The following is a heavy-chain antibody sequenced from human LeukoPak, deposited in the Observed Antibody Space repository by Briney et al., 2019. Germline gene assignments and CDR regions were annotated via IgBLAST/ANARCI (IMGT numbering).Heavy chain of an antibody. J-gene: IGHJ5*02. V-gene: IGHV1-46*01. CDR1: GHTFTTYY. D-gene: IGHD1-14*01. CDR2: INPSGDGT. CDR3: AKETPNTGWFDP. Sequence: ASVKVSCKASGHTFTTYYVHLVRQAPGQGLERMGVINPSGDGTNYPQRFQGRVTLTRDTSTSTVYMELTSLRSEDTAMYYCAKETPNTGWFDPWGQGTLVTVSS.